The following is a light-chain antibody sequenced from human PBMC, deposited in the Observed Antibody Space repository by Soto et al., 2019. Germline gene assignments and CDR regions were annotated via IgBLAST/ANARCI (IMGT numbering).Light chain of an antibody. CDR2: DAS. CDR1: QSVSSGY. Sequence: EIVLTQSPGTLSLSPGERVTLSCRASQSVSSGYLAWYQQKPCQAPRLLIFDASSRATGIPDRFSGSGSGTDFTLSISRLEPEDFAVYYCQQYGSSPRTFGQGTKVDSK. CDR3: QQYGSSPRT. J-gene: IGKJ1*01. V-gene: IGKV3-20*01.